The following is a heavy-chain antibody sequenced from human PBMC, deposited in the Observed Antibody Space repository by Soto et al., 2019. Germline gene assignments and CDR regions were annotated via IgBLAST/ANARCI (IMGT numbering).Heavy chain of an antibody. V-gene: IGHV1-3*01. D-gene: IGHD3-22*01. J-gene: IGHJ4*02. CDR3: ARDLSGYYYFDY. CDR1: GYTFTSYA. CDR2: INAGNGNT. Sequence: ASVKVSCKASGYTFTSYAMHWVRQAPGQRLEWMGWINAGNGNTKYSQKFQGRVTITRDTSASTAYMELSSLRSEDTAVYYCARDLSGYYYFDYWGQGTLVTVSS.